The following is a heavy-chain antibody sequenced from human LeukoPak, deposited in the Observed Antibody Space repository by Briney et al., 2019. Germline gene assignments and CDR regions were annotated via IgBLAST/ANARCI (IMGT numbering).Heavy chain of an antibody. CDR3: AKEQRAYSGYVVGSCFDP. Sequence: GGSLRLSCAASGFTFCSYSMSWVREAPGKGVEWGSSISGRGDNTYYADSVKGGFTISRENSKKTLYLEINRVREEGTAIYHSAKEQRAYSGYVVGSCFDPWGQGSLVTVSS. D-gene: IGHD5-12*01. V-gene: IGHV3-23*01. CDR2: ISGRGDNT. CDR1: GFTFCSYS. J-gene: IGHJ5*02.